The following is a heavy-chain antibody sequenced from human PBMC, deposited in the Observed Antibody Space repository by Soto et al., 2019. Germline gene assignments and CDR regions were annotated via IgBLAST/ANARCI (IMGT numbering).Heavy chain of an antibody. CDR3: ARGRYGDY. V-gene: IGHV1-18*01. J-gene: IGHJ4*02. Sequence: QVHLVQSGAEVKKPGASVKVSCKGSGYIFTTYGITWVRQAPGQGLEWRGWISAHNGNTNYAQKLQGRVTVTRDTSTSTAYMELRNLRSDDTAVYYCARGRYGDYWGQGALVTVSS. CDR1: GYIFTTYG. CDR2: ISAHNGNT. D-gene: IGHD1-1*01.